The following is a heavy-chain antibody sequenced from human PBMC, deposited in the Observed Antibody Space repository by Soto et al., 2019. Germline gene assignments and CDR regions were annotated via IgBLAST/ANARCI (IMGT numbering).Heavy chain of an antibody. CDR2: IDPSDSYT. CDR1: GYSFTSYW. V-gene: IGHV5-10-1*01. D-gene: IGHD6-6*01. J-gene: IGHJ6*02. CDR3: ARPIAARPSYYYYGMDV. Sequence: HGESLKISCKGSGYSFTSYWISWVRQMPGKGLEWMGRIDPSDSYTNYSPSFQGHVTISADKSISTAYLQWSSLKASDTAMYYCARPIAARPSYYYYGMDVWGQGSTVTVSS.